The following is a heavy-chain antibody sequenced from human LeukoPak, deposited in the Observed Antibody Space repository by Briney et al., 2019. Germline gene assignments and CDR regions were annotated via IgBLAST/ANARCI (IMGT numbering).Heavy chain of an antibody. CDR1: GFTFSSYE. CDR3: ARGWVGATGGAFDI. Sequence: PGGSLRLSCAASGFTFSSYEMNWVRQAPGKGLEWVSYISSSGSTIYYADSVKGRFTISRDNAKNSPYLQMNSLRAEDTAVYYCARGWVGATGGAFDIWGQGTMVTVSS. D-gene: IGHD1-26*01. V-gene: IGHV3-48*03. CDR2: ISSSGSTI. J-gene: IGHJ3*02.